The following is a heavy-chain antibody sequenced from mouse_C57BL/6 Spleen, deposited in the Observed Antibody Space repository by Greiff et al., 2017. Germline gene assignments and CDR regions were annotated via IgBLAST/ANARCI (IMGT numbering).Heavy chain of an antibody. CDR2: IHPNSGST. Sequence: QVQLQQPGAELVKPGASVKLSCKASGYTFTSYWMHWVKQRPGQGLEWIGMIHPNSGSTNYNEKFKSKATLTVDKSSRTAYMQLSSLTSEDSAVYYCAKDDSWYFDVWGTGTTVTVSS. D-gene: IGHD2-4*01. CDR3: AKDDSWYFDV. CDR1: GYTFTSYW. V-gene: IGHV1-64*01. J-gene: IGHJ1*03.